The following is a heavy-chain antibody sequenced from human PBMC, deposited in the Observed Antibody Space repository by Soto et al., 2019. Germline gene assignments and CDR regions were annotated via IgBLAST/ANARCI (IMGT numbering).Heavy chain of an antibody. V-gene: IGHV1-18*01. CDR1: GYTFTSYG. J-gene: IGHJ4*02. Sequence: QVQLVQSGAEVKKPAASVKVSCKASGYTFTSYGISWERQAPGQGLEWMGWISAYNGNTNYAQKLQGRVTMTTDTSTSTAYMELRGLRSDDTAVYYCAWTLRDGYNSGVDYWGQGTLVTVSS. CDR2: ISAYNGNT. D-gene: IGHD5-12*01. CDR3: AWTLRDGYNSGVDY.